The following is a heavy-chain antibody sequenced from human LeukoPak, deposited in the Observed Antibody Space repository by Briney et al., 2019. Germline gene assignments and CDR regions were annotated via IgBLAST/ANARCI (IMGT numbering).Heavy chain of an antibody. J-gene: IGHJ4*02. D-gene: IGHD6-19*01. CDR1: GFTFSNYA. V-gene: IGHV3-30*04. Sequence: GRSLRLSCAASGFTFSNYAMHWVRQAPGKGLEWVAVLSSDGSNKYYADSAKGRFTISRVNSNNTLYLQMNSLRAEDTAVYYCARGSPTMTVAGLGFDYWGQGTLVTVSS. CDR3: ARGSPTMTVAGLGFDY. CDR2: LSSDGSNK.